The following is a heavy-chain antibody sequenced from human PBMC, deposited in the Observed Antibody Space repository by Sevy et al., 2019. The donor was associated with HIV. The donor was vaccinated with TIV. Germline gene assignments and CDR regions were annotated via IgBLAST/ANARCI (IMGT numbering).Heavy chain of an antibody. V-gene: IGHV3-49*03. Sequence: GGSLRLSCTTSGFSFDDYAMSWFRQAPGKGLEWVGFIRTIAYGGTTEYAVSVRGRITISRDDSDNIAYMQMDSLRIEDTAIYYCTREHSDYDPYGLDVWGQGTTVTVSS. CDR3: TREHSDYDPYGLDV. J-gene: IGHJ6*02. CDR2: IRTIAYGGTT. CDR1: GFSFDDYA. D-gene: IGHD4-4*01.